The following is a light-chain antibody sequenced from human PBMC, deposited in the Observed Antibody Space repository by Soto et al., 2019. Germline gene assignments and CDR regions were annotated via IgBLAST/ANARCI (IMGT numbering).Light chain of an antibody. CDR2: VGTGGIVG. J-gene: IGLJ2*01. Sequence: QAVVTQPPSASASLGASVTLTCTLSSGYSNYKVDWYQQSPGKGPRFVMRVGTGGIVGSKGDGIPDRFSVLGSGLNRYLTIKNIQEEDESDYHCGADHGSGSNFVLVFGGGTKVTVL. CDR3: GADHGSGSNFVLV. CDR1: SGYSNYK. V-gene: IGLV9-49*01.